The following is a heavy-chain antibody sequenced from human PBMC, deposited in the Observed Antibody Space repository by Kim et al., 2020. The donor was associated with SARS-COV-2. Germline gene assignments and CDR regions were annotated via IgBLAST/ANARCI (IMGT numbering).Heavy chain of an antibody. CDR1: GFTFSSYG. Sequence: GGSLRLSCAASGFTFSSYGMHWVRQAPGKGLEWVAVISYDGSNKYYADSVKGRFTISRDNSKNTLYLQMNSLRAEDTAVYYCAKDRMTGYCSGGSCLPVDYWGQGTLVTVSS. CDR3: AKDRMTGYCSGGSCLPVDY. CDR2: ISYDGSNK. J-gene: IGHJ4*02. D-gene: IGHD2-15*01. V-gene: IGHV3-30*18.